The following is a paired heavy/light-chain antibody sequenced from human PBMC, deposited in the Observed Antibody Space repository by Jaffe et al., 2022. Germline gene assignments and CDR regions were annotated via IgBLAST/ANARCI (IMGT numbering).Heavy chain of an antibody. V-gene: IGHV4-59*01. J-gene: IGHJ3*02. CDR2: ISYSGST. CDR3: SRGQRERVVEDPFHI. D-gene: IGHD2-15*01. CDR1: GGTIRSYY. Sequence: QVQLQESGPGLVKPSETLSLTCSVSGGTIRSYYWSWVRQTPGKGLEWVGYISYSGSTSYNPSLKSRVTISVDTSKNQFSLKLTSVTAADTAMYYCSRGQRERVVEDPFHIWGQGTLVTVSS.
Light chain of an antibody. J-gene: IGKJ1*01. V-gene: IGKV4-1*01. CDR1: QSVLYSSNNKNY. CDR3: QQYYSTPRT. CDR2: WAS. Sequence: DIVMTQSPDSLAVSLGERATINCKSSQSVLYSSNNKNYFAWYQQKPGQPPKLLISWASTRESGVPDRFSGSGSGTDFTLTISSLQAEDVAVYYCQQYYSTPRTFGQGTKVEIK.